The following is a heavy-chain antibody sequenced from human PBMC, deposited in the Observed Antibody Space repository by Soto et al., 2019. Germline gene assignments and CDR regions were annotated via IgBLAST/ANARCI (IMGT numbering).Heavy chain of an antibody. CDR2: IYSGDSDT. V-gene: IGHV5-51*01. D-gene: IGHD2-15*01. J-gene: IGHJ4*02. CDR3: ARVPRYCSGGPSYKFHY. CDR1: GYSFTSYW. Sequence: GESRKISCKGSGYSFTSYWIGWLRQMPGKVLEWMGIIYSGDSDTRYSPSFQGQVTISVDKSISIAYLQWSSLKASDTAMYYCARVPRYCSGGPSYKFHYWGQGTLLTVSS.